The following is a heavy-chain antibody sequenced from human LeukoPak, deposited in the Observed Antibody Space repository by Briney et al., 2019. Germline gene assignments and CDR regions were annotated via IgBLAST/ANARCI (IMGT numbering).Heavy chain of an antibody. Sequence: GGSLRLSCAASGFTFSDNYMTWVRQAPGKGLEWLSYISGNGGVIQYADSVKGRFTISRDNAKNLLYLQMDSLRVEDTAIYYCASHPFPIAAAGNTGYWGQGTLVTVSS. CDR3: ASHPFPIAAAGNTGY. J-gene: IGHJ4*02. D-gene: IGHD6-13*01. V-gene: IGHV3-11*04. CDR2: ISGNGGVI. CDR1: GFTFSDNY.